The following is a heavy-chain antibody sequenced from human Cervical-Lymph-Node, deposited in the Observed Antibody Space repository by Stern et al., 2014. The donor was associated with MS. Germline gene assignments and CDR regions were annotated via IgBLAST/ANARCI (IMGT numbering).Heavy chain of an antibody. CDR3: ARDSGSPTRQFDY. V-gene: IGHV1-69*01. J-gene: IGHJ4*02. Sequence: VQLVESGAEVKKPGSSVKVSCKASGGTFSSYAISWVRQAPGQGLEWMGGVIPIFGTANYAQKVQGRVTVTADESTSTAYMELSSLRSEDTAVYYCARDSGSPTRQFDYWGQGTLVTVSS. D-gene: IGHD1-26*01. CDR2: VIPIFGTA. CDR1: GGTFSSYA.